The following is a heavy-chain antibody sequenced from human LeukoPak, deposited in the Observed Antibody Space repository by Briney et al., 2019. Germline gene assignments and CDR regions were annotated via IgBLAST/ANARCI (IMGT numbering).Heavy chain of an antibody. D-gene: IGHD1-26*01. J-gene: IGHJ4*02. V-gene: IGHV3-30*18. CDR2: ISYDGSYT. Sequence: GGSLRLSCAASRFTFSTYGMHWVRQAPGKGLEWVAVISYDGSYTNYADSVKGRFTISRDNSKNTLYLQMNSLRVEDTAVYYCAKGGPPTGASPRPWDFNHWGQGALVTVSS. CDR1: RFTFSTYG. CDR3: AKGGPPTGASPRPWDFNH.